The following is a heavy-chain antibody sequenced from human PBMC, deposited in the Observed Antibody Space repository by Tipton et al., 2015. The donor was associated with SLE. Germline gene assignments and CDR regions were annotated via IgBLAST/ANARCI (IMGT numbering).Heavy chain of an antibody. CDR3: ASTFCNSTSCYRFVP. J-gene: IGHJ5*02. Sequence: TLSLTCSVSGDSITSYYWSWFRQATGRGLEWIGRVYSSGSAHYNPALISRVSMSVDISKNQFSLKLSSVTAADTAVYYCASTFCNSTSCYRFVPWGQGTLVTVSA. CDR1: GDSITSYY. V-gene: IGHV4-4*07. CDR2: VYSSGSA. D-gene: IGHD2-2*01.